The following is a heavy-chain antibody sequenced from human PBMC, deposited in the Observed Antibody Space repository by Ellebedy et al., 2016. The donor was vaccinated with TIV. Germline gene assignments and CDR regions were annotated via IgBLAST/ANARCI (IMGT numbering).Heavy chain of an antibody. Sequence: MPGGSLRLSCTVSGGSISSYYWSRIRQPPGKGLEWIWYIYYSGSTNYNTSLKSRVTISVDTSKNQFSLKLSSVTAADTAVYYCAKDRSGWLDYWGQGTLVTVSS. CDR3: AKDRSGWLDY. D-gene: IGHD6-19*01. CDR1: GGSISSYY. CDR2: IYYSGST. J-gene: IGHJ4*02. V-gene: IGHV4-59*01.